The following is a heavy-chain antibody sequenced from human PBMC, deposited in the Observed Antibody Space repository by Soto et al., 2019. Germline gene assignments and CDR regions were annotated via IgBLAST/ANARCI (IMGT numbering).Heavy chain of an antibody. V-gene: IGHV3-21*01. Sequence: GGSRRLSCAASGFTFSRYIMHWVRQAPGQGLEWIATISSTSTNIYYADSVKGRITISRDNPKNSLSLQVVSLRREDTPVYYCTRGIASSSLVTFDVWGQGTMVA. CDR1: GFTFSRYI. CDR3: TRGIASSSLVTFDV. J-gene: IGHJ3*01. D-gene: IGHD2-21*01. CDR2: ISSTSTNI.